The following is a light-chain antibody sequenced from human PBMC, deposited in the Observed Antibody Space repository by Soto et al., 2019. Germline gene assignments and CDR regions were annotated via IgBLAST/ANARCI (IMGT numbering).Light chain of an antibody. CDR2: GAS. CDR3: QHTFNSPPWT. J-gene: IGKJ1*01. V-gene: IGKV1-39*01. Sequence: MYQAAATLSGSKGDRGIIICRASQTISSWYQQKPGKAPRVLISGASNLQSGVPSRFSGSGSGTDFTLTISSLQPEDFASYFCQHTFNSPPWTFGQGSIVDIK. CDR1: QTIS.